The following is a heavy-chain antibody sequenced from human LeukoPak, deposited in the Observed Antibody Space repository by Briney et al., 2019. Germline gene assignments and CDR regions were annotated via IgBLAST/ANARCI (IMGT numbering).Heavy chain of an antibody. Sequence: GGSLRLSCAASGLTFSRYVMIWVRQAPGKGLQWVSTISYDGDNKYYVDSVKGRFTISRDNAKNSLYLQMNSLRAEDTAVYYCARDALPLGPIFGVDVWGKGTTVTVSS. V-gene: IGHV3-30*04. J-gene: IGHJ6*04. CDR3: ARDALPLGPIFGVDV. CDR1: GLTFSRYV. D-gene: IGHD3-3*01. CDR2: ISYDGDNK.